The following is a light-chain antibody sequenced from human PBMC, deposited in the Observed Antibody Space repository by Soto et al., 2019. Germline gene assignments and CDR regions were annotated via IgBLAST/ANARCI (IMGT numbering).Light chain of an antibody. CDR3: SSYTNTGTLL. CDR1: SNDVGGYNY. V-gene: IGLV2-14*01. J-gene: IGLJ2*01. CDR2: GVT. Sequence: QSALTQPASVSGSPGQSITISCTGTSNDVGGYNYVSWHQQRPGKAPKLIIYGVTNRPSGVSNRFSGSKSGNTASLTISGLQAEDEADYYCSSYTNTGTLLFGGGTKLTVL.